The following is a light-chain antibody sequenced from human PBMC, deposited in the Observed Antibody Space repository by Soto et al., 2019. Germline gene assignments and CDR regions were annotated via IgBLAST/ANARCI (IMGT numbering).Light chain of an antibody. CDR2: EVS. V-gene: IGLV2-14*01. CDR3: SSYTSAITLL. Sequence: QSALTQPASVSGSPGQSITISCTGTSSDIGNYNYVSWYQQHPGKAPKLIIYEVSNRPSGVSNRFSGSKSGNTASLTISGLQAEDEAEYYCSSYTSAITLLFGGGTQLTVL. J-gene: IGLJ7*01. CDR1: SSDIGNYNY.